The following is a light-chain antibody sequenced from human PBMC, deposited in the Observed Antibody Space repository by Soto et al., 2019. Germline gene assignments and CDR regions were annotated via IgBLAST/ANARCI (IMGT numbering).Light chain of an antibody. J-gene: IGKJ1*01. V-gene: IGKV3-20*01. CDR1: QSVTNNY. CDR2: GAS. Sequence: EVVLTQSPGTLSLSPGARATLSCRASQSVTNNYLAWYQQRPGLAPRLLIYGASTRTAGIPDRFTGSGSGTDFTLTISRLEPEDFAVYYCQQYGTSRTFGQGTKVDIK. CDR3: QQYGTSRT.